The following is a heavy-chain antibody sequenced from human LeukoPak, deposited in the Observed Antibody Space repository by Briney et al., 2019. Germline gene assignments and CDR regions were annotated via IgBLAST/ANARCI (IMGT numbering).Heavy chain of an antibody. D-gene: IGHD1-1*01. CDR3: ARATTVAQGEITDAFDI. CDR2: ISSSSSYI. V-gene: IGHV3-21*01. Sequence: GGSLRLSCAASGFTFSGYRMIWVPRAPGKGLEWVSSISSSSSYIYYADSVKGRFTISRDNAKNSLYLQMNSLRAEDTAVYYCARATTVAQGEITDAFDIWGQGTMVTVSS. J-gene: IGHJ3*02. CDR1: GFTFSGYR.